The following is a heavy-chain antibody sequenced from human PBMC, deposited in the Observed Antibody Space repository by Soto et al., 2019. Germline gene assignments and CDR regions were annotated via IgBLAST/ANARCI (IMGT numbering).Heavy chain of an antibody. CDR2: TYYRSKWYN. CDR3: SSSSTSTNGFDY. Sequence: PSQTLSLTCAISGDSVSSNSAAWNWIRQSPSKGLEWLGRTYYRSKWYNDYAVSVKSRITINPDTSKNQFSLQLNSVTPEDTAVYYCSSSSTSTNGFDYWGQGTLVTVSS. V-gene: IGHV6-1*01. J-gene: IGHJ4*02. D-gene: IGHD2-2*01. CDR1: GDSVSSNSAA.